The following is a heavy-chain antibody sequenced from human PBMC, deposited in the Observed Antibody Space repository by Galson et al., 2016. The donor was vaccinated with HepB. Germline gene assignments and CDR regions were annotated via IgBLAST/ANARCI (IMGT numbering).Heavy chain of an antibody. J-gene: IGHJ4*02. CDR3: ATSERSSSFDY. V-gene: IGHV3-53*01. Sequence: SLRLSCAASGFSVNNNYISWVRQAPGKGLEWVSVIYTGGTTYYADSVKGRFTISRDSSKNTLFIRMSSLRAEDTAVYYCATSERSSSFDYWGQGTLVTFSS. CDR1: GFSVNNNY. D-gene: IGHD6-6*01. CDR2: IYTGGTT.